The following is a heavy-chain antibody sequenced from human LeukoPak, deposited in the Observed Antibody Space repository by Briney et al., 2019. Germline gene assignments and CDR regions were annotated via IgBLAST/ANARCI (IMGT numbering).Heavy chain of an antibody. CDR3: ATSGSTRYYYYGMDV. J-gene: IGHJ6*02. Sequence: ASVKVSCKASGYTFTSYDINWVRQATGQGLEWMGWMNPNSGNTAYAQKFQGRVTMTRNTSISTAYMELSSLRSEDTAVYYCATSGSTRYYYYGMDVWGQGTTVTVSS. CDR2: MNPNSGNT. D-gene: IGHD5/OR15-5a*01. CDR1: GYTFTSYD. V-gene: IGHV1-8*01.